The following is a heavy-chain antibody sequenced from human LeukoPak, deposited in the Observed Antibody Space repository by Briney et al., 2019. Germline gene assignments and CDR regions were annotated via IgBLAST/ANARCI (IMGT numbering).Heavy chain of an antibody. D-gene: IGHD3/OR15-3a*01. CDR3: ARDAGTGWYFDL. V-gene: IGHV4-59*01. J-gene: IGHJ2*01. CDR1: GGSISSYH. CDR2: MHYSGYT. Sequence: SETLSLTCTVSGGSISSYHWSWIRQPPGKGLEWIGYMHYSGYTSYMPSLKSRVTISVDTSKNQLSLKLNSVTAADTAVYFCARDAGTGWYFDLWGRGTLVTVPS.